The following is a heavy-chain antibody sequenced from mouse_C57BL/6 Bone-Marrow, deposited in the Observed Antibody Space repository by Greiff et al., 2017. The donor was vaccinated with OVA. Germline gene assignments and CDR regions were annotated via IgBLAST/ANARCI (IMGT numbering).Heavy chain of an antibody. V-gene: IGHV1-15*01. CDR1: GYTFTDYE. J-gene: IGHJ4*01. CDR2: IDPETGGT. CDR3: TRYRYYAMDY. Sequence: VQLQQSGAELVRPGASVTLSCKASGYTFTDYEMHWVKQTPVHGLEWIGAIDPETGGTAYNQKFKGKAILTADKSSSTAYMELRSLTSEDSAVYDCTRYRYYAMDYWGQGTSVTVSS.